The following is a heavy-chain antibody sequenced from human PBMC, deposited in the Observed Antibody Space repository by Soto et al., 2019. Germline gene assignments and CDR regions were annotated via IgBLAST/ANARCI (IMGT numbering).Heavy chain of an antibody. CDR1: DDSISSSSYF. D-gene: IGHD3-22*01. CDR3: ARHGVDSTGYYYPFAY. Sequence: SETLSLTCTVSDDSISSSSYFWAWIRQPPGKGLEWIATIYYSGSTYYNPSLKSRVTMSVDTSKNQFSLKLSSVTAADTAVYYCARHGVDSTGYYYPFAYWGQGTLVTV. V-gene: IGHV4-39*01. CDR2: IYYSGST. J-gene: IGHJ4*02.